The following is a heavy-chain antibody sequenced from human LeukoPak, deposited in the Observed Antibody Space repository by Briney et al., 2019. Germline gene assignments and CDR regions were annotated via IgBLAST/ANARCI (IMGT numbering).Heavy chain of an antibody. V-gene: IGHV1-46*01. CDR3: ARDPKGGILTGYPLDY. CDR1: GYTFTSYY. D-gene: IGHD3-9*01. Sequence: ASVKVSCKASGYTFTSYYMHWVRQAPGQGLEWMGIINPSGGSTSYAQKFQGRVTMTRDLSTSTVYMELSSLRSEDTAVYYCARDPKGGILTGYPLDYWGQGTLVTVSS. CDR2: INPSGGST. J-gene: IGHJ4*02.